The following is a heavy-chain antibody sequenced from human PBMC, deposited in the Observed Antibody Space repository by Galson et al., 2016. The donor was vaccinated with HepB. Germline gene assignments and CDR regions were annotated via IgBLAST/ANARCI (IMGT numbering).Heavy chain of an antibody. CDR2: IFHSGRV. D-gene: IGHD5-24*01. V-gene: IGHV4-4*02. J-gene: IGHJ4*02. CDR3: ERQHRGGPSDY. Sequence: SETLSLTCAVSGGSISSSDWWSWVRQPPGQGLEWTGQIFHSGRVNYTPSLASRVTISVDTSNNPFSLRLTSVTAADTALYYCERQHRGGPSDYWGQGILVIVTS. CDR1: GGSISSSDW.